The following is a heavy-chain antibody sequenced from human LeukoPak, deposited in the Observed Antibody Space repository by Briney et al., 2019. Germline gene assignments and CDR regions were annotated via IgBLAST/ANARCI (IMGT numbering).Heavy chain of an antibody. CDR1: GFTFSTYA. V-gene: IGHV3-23*01. CDR2: IGISGSST. CDR3: AKDFSTVDYYYCGMDV. D-gene: IGHD2/OR15-2a*01. J-gene: IGHJ6*02. Sequence: GGSLRLSCAASGFTFSTYAMNWVRQAPGKGLEWVSTIGISGSSTYYADSVRGRFTISRDNSKNTLYLQVSSLTAEDTAVYYCAKDFSTVDYYYCGMDVWGQGTTVTVSS.